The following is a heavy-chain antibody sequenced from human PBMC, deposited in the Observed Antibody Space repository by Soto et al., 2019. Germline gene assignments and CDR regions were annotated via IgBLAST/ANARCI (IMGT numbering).Heavy chain of an antibody. J-gene: IGHJ5*02. D-gene: IGHD2-2*01. V-gene: IGHV3-11*05. CDR3: ARDVPRQGRMYQDLSSSVENWFDP. Sequence: QVQLVESGGGLVKPGGSLRLSCVASGFNFGDYYMSWIRQVPGKGLEWVSHISLGGTYTDFADSVKGRFTISRDNAKNSVYLQMNSLRAEDTAVYHCARDVPRQGRMYQDLSSSVENWFDPWGQGTLVTVSS. CDR2: ISLGGTYT. CDR1: GFNFGDYY.